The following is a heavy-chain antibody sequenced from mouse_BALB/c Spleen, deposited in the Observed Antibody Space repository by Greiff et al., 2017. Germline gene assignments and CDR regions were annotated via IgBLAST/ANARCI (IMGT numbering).Heavy chain of an antibody. J-gene: IGHJ3*01. D-gene: IGHD2-2*01. CDR2: INPNNGGT. Sequence: EVQLHQSGPELVKPGASVKIPCKASGYTFTDYNMDWVKQSHGKSLEWIGDINPNNGGTIYNQKFKGKATLTVDKSSSTAYMELRSLTSEDTAVYYCARDGYDAWFAYWGQGTLVTVSA. CDR1: GYTFTDYN. V-gene: IGHV1-18*01. CDR3: ARDGYDAWFAY.